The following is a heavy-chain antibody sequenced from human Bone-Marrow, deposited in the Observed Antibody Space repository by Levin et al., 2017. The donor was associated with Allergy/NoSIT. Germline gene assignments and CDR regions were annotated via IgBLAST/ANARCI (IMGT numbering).Heavy chain of an antibody. D-gene: IGHD3-9*01. Sequence: PGGSLRLSCAASGFPISNNYIHWVRQAPGKGLEWVSVLYVSGSAYHAESVRGRFSMSRDTSKKTFSLHMASLRADDTATYYCTITSGATGYYGMDVWGQGTTVTVSS. CDR1: GFPISNNY. J-gene: IGHJ6*02. CDR3: TITSGATGYYGMDV. CDR2: LYVSGSA. V-gene: IGHV3-53*01.